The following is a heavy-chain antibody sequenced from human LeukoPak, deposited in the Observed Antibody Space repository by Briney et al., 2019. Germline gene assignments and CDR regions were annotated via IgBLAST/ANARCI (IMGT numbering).Heavy chain of an antibody. CDR1: DYSISSGYY. D-gene: IGHD6-13*01. V-gene: IGHV4-38-2*02. J-gene: IGHJ4*02. CDR2: ITHSGNN. Sequence: SETLSLTCTVSDYSISSGYYCGWIRQSPGKGREWIGSITHSGNNYYNPSLKSRVTISVDTSKIQFSLGLSSVTAADTAVYYWAREGSSWYDYWGQGTLVTVSS. CDR3: AREGSSWYDY.